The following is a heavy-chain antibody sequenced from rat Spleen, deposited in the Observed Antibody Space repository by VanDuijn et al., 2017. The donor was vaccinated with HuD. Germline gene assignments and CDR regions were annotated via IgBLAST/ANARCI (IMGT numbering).Heavy chain of an antibody. CDR1: GFSLTSNG. D-gene: IGHD1-6*01. J-gene: IGHJ2*01. CDR3: ARADRETYAHFDH. V-gene: IGHV2-72*01. CDR2: IWAGGST. Sequence: QVQLKESGPGLMQPSETLSLTCTVSGFSLTSNGVGWVRQPLGKGLVWMGTIWAGGSTNYNSAVQSRLSISRDTSKSQVFLEMTSLQTEDTATYYCARADRETYAHFDHWGQGVMVTVSS.